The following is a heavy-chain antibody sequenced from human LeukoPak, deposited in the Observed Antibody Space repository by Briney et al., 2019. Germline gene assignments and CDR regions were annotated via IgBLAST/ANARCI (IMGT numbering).Heavy chain of an antibody. V-gene: IGHV3-15*01. Sequence: PGGSLRLSCAASGFTFSNAWMSWVRQAPGKGLEWVGRIKSKTDGGTTDYAAPVKGRFTISRDDSKNTLYLQMNSLKTEDRAVYYCTALDTAMVTGVDYWGQGTLVTVSS. CDR3: TALDTAMVTGVDY. CDR1: GFTFSNAW. CDR2: IKSKTDGGTT. J-gene: IGHJ4*02. D-gene: IGHD5-18*01.